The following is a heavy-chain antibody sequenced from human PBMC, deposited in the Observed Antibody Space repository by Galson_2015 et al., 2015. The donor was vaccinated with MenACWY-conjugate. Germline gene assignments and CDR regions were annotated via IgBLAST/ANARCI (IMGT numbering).Heavy chain of an antibody. V-gene: IGHV3-21*01. Sequence: SLRLSCAASGFTFSSYRMNWIRQAPGKGLEWVSSISSSSSYIYYADSVKGRFTISRDNAKNSLYLQMNSLRAEDTAVYYCAREGYGYYFDYWGQGTLVTVSS. D-gene: IGHD3-16*01. J-gene: IGHJ4*02. CDR1: GFTFSSYR. CDR2: ISSSSSYI. CDR3: AREGYGYYFDY.